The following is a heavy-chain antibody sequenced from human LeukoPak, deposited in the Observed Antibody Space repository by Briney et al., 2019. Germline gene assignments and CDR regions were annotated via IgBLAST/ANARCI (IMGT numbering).Heavy chain of an antibody. CDR3: ARAPNYGSGSYYPPNFDY. J-gene: IGHJ4*02. CDR1: GGSISSGGYS. Sequence: NPSETLSLTCAVSGGSISSGGYSWSWIRQPPGKGLEWIGYIYHSGSTYYNPSLKSRVTISVDRSKNQFSLQLNSVTPEDTAVYYCARAPNYGSGSYYPPNFDYWGQGTLVTVSS. V-gene: IGHV4-30-2*01. CDR2: IYHSGST. D-gene: IGHD3-10*01.